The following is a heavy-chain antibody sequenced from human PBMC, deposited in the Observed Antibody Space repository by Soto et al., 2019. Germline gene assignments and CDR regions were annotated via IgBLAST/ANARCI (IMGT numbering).Heavy chain of an antibody. CDR1: GGSISRGDYY. CDR3: ARELGQYYYGSGRELDWFDP. J-gene: IGHJ5*02. CDR2: IYYSGST. V-gene: IGHV4-30-4*01. D-gene: IGHD3-10*01. Sequence: QVQLQESGQGLVKPSQTLSLTCTVSGGSISRGDYYWSWIRQPPGKGLEWIGSIYYSGSTYYNPDPNRRVTISVDTSKHQFSLKLSSVTAADTAVYYCARELGQYYYGSGRELDWFDPCGQGTLVTVSA.